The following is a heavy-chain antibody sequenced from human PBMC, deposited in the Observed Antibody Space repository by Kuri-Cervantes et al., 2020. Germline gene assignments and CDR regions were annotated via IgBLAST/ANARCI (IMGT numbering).Heavy chain of an antibody. Sequence: GGSLRLSCAASGFTFSDVWMSWVRQAPGKGLEWVSYISGTGDIIYYADSVKGRFTISRDNAKNSLYLQMNSLRAEDTAVYYCARCMRYQLQTWGQGILVTVSS. V-gene: IGHV3-11*04. J-gene: IGHJ4*02. D-gene: IGHD2-2*01. CDR1: GFTFSDVW. CDR2: ISGTGDII. CDR3: ARCMRYQLQT.